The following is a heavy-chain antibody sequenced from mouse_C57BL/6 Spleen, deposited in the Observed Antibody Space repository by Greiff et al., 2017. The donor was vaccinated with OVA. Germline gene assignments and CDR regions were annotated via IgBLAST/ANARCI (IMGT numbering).Heavy chain of an antibody. J-gene: IGHJ4*01. CDR3: ARSSYYSKPYAMDY. V-gene: IGHV7-3*01. D-gene: IGHD2-5*01. CDR2: IRNKANGYTT. Sequence: VQLQESGGGLVQPGGSLSLSCAASGFTFTDYYMSWVRQPPGKALEWLGFIRNKANGYTTEYSASVKGRFTISRDNSQSILYLQMNALRAEDSATYYCARSSYYSKPYAMDYWGQGTSVTVSS. CDR1: GFTFTDYY.